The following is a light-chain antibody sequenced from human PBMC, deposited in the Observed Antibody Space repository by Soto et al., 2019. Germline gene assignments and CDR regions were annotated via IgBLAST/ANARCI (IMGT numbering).Light chain of an antibody. CDR3: SSYTSSGTQGV. V-gene: IGLV2-14*01. Sequence: QSALTQPASVSGSDGQSITISCTGTSGDVGDYNYVSWYQQRPGKAPKLMIYEVSRRPSGVSNRFSGSKSGTTASLTISGLQGDDEGDYYCSSYTSSGTQGVFGTGTKLTVL. CDR2: EVS. J-gene: IGLJ1*01. CDR1: SGDVGDYNY.